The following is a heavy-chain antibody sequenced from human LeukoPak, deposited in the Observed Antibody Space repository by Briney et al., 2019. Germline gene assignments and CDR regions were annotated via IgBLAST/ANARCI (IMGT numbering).Heavy chain of an antibody. CDR2: INPNSGGT. D-gene: IGHD2-15*01. CDR1: GYTFTGYY. CDR3: ARDRGACSGGSCYSSGWFDP. J-gene: IGHJ5*02. Sequence: RASVKVSCKASGYTFTGYYMHWVRQAPGQGLEWMGWINPNSGGTNYAQKFQGRVTMTRETSISTASMERSRLRSDDAAVYYCARDRGACSGGSCYSSGWFDPWGQETLVTVSS. V-gene: IGHV1-2*02.